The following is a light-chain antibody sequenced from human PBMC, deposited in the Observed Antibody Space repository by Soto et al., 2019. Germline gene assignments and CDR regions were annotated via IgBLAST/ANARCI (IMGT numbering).Light chain of an antibody. CDR3: MQALQTPWT. J-gene: IGKJ1*01. Sequence: SVMTQSPLSLPVTPVEPASISCRSSQSLLHSNGYNYLDRYLQKPGQSPQLLHNYGSNRAPGAPERLSGSGSGTDFTLKISRVEAEDVGVYYCMQALQTPWTFGQGTKVDIK. CDR2: YGS. V-gene: IGKV2-28*01. CDR1: QSLLHSNGYNY.